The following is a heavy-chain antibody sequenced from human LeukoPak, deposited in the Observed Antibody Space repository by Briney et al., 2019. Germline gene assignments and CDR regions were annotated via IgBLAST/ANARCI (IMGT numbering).Heavy chain of an antibody. V-gene: IGHV4-34*01. D-gene: IGHD3-10*01. CDR3: ARMRFRGIVIARKQNAFDV. CDR2: INHSGST. CDR1: GGSFSNYY. Sequence: SETLSLTCAVYGGSFSNYYWSWIRQPPGKGLEWIGEINHSGSTNHNPSLKSRVTISVDTSKNQFSLRLSSVTAADTAVYFCARMRFRGIVIARKQNAFDVWGQGTAVTVSS. J-gene: IGHJ3*01.